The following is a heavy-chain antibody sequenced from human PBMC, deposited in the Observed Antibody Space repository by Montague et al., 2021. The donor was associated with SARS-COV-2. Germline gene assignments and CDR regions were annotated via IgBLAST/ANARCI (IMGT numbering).Heavy chain of an antibody. CDR2: IHHGGST. V-gene: IGHV4-34*01. CDR1: GGSFSTYS. D-gene: IGHD2-2*02. J-gene: IGHJ6*03. CDR3: ARLGDGVVPSPILGAAPYYYCSYMGY. Sequence: SETLSLTCAVHGGSFSTYSWNWIRQPPGKGLEWIGEIHHGGSTNYNPSLKSRVTISADTSKNQFSLKLTSVAAADTAVYYCARLGDGVVPSPILGAAPYYYCSYMGYWGKGTPVTVPS.